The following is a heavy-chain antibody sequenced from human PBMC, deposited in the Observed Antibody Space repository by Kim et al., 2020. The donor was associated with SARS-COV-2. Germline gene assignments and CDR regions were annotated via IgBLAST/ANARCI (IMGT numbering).Heavy chain of an antibody. J-gene: IGHJ3*02. CDR3: ARDTYYYDSSGYFDI. V-gene: IGHV3-48*02. D-gene: IGHD3-22*01. Sequence: SVKGRLTISRDNAKNSLYLQMTSLRDEDTAVYYCARDTYYYDSSGYFDIWGQGTMVTVSS.